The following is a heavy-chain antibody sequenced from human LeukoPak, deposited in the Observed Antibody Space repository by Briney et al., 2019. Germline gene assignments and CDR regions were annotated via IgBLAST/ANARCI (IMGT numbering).Heavy chain of an antibody. J-gene: IGHJ4*02. CDR1: GGSISSSSYY. Sequence: SETLSLTCTVSGGSISSSSYYWGWIRQPPGKGLEWIGSIYYSGSTYYNPSLKSRVTISVDTSKNQFSLKLSSVTAADTAVYYCARDKGILPGIIDYWAREPWSPSPQ. D-gene: IGHD3-9*01. V-gene: IGHV4-39*07. CDR3: ARDKGILPGIIDY. CDR2: IYYSGST.